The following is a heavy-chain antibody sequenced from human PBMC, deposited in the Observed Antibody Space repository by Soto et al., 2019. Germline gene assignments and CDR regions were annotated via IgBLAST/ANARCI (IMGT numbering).Heavy chain of an antibody. V-gene: IGHV4-4*07. Sequence: SETLSLTCTVSGGSISRYYWSWIRQPAGKGLEWIGRIYTSGSTNYNPSLKSRVTMSLNTSKNKSSQKLSSVTAADTAVYYCVGEGGGDRRRYYYVSFDPWGPGTLVTVSS. CDR3: VGEGGGDRRRYYYVSFDP. CDR2: IYTSGST. D-gene: IGHD3-22*01. CDR1: GGSISRYY. J-gene: IGHJ5*02.